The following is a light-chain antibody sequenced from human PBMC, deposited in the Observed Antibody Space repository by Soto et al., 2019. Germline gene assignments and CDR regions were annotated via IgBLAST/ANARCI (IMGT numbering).Light chain of an antibody. V-gene: IGLV1-44*01. J-gene: IGLJ3*02. CDR1: TPNIGSNI. CDR2: DNN. Sequence: QLVLTQPPSASGTPGQRITISCSGRTPNIGSNIVAWYQHLPGTAPKLLIYDNNQRPSGVPDRFFGSKSGTSASLAISGLQPDDESHYYCAAWDDSLNGLVFGGGTKLTVL. CDR3: AAWDDSLNGLV.